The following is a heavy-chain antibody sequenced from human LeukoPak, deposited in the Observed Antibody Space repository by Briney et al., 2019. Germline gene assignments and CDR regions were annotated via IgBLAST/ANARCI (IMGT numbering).Heavy chain of an antibody. CDR1: GGSISSYY. CDR3: ARGPTYYYDISEGYFDY. D-gene: IGHD3-22*01. J-gene: IGHJ4*02. CDR2: IYYSGST. Sequence: SETLSLTCTVSGGSISSYYWSWIRQPPGKGLEWIGYIYYSGSTNYNPSLKSRVTISVDTSKNQFSLKLSSVTAADTAVYYCARGPTYYYDISEGYFDYWGQGTLVTVSS. V-gene: IGHV4-59*01.